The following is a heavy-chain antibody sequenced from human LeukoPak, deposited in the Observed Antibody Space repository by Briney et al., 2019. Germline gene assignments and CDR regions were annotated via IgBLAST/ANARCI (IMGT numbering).Heavy chain of an antibody. CDR3: AKGVHSYYYGSGSYENWFDP. D-gene: IGHD3-10*01. V-gene: IGHV3-53*01. CDR2: IYSGGST. CDR1: GFTVSSNY. J-gene: IGHJ5*02. Sequence: GGSLRLSCAASGFTVSSNYMSWVRQAPGKGLEWVSVIYSGGSTYYADSVKGRFTISRDNSKNTLYLQMNGLRAEDTAVYYCAKGVHSYYYGSGSYENWFDPWGPGTLVTVSS.